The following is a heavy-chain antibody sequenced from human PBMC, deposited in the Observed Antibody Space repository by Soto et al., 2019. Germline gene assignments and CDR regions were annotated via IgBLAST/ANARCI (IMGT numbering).Heavy chain of an antibody. V-gene: IGHV3-23*01. Sequence: GGSLRLSCAASGFTFSSYAMSWVLQAPGKGLEWVSAISGSGGSTSYADSVKGRFTISRDNSKNTLYLQMNSLRAEDTAVYYCVILALGKFDFWGQGTLVTVSS. CDR1: GFTFSSYA. J-gene: IGHJ4*02. CDR3: VILALGKFDF. CDR2: ISGSGGST. D-gene: IGHD1-26*01.